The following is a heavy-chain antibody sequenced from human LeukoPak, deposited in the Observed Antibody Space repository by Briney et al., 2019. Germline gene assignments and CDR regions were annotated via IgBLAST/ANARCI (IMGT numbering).Heavy chain of an antibody. J-gene: IGHJ4*02. CDR2: IYYSGST. CDR3: ARETKDQVLWFGELFVDY. D-gene: IGHD3-10*01. CDR1: GGSISSSSYY. V-gene: IGHV4-39*02. Sequence: SETLSLTCTVSGGSISSSSYYWGWIRQPPGKGLEWIGSIYYSGSTYYNPSLKSRVTISVDTSKNQFSLKLSSVTAADTAVYYCARETKDQVLWFGELFVDYWGQGTLVTVSS.